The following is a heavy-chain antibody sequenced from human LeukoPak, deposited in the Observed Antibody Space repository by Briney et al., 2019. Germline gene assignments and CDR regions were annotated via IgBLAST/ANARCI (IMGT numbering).Heavy chain of an antibody. Sequence: PGGSLRLSCAASGFTFTTYAMSWVRQAPGKGLEWVSAILSSGTGTHYADSVEGRFTISRDNSKNILYLQMNSLRAEDTALYYCAKDVDSVGYYLDYWGQGTLVTVSS. CDR1: GFTFTTYA. CDR3: AKDVDSVGYYLDY. V-gene: IGHV3-23*01. CDR2: ILSSGTGT. D-gene: IGHD3-22*01. J-gene: IGHJ4*02.